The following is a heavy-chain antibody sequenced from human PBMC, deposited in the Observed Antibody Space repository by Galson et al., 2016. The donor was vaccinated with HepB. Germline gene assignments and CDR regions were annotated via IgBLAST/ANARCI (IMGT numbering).Heavy chain of an antibody. V-gene: IGHV4-59*01. J-gene: IGHJ4*02. CDR2: VYYSGST. CDR3: ARVDIVVVGPDTPLSFYFDN. D-gene: IGHD2-15*01. CDR1: GGSISTYY. Sequence: SETLSLTCTVSGGSISTYYWSLIRQPPGKGLERIGYVYYSGSTRYNPSLKSRVTISVDTSKNHFSLKLTSVTAADTAVYYCARVDIVVVGPDTPLSFYFDNWGQGSQVTVSS.